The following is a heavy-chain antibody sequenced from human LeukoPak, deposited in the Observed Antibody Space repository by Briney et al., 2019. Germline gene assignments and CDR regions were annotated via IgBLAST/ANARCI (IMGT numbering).Heavy chain of an antibody. Sequence: ASVKVSCKASGYTFTSYGISWVRQAPGQGLEWMGWISAYNGNTNYAQKLQGRVTMTTDTSTSTAYMELRSLRSDDTVVYYCARVILDPGPRDCWGQGTLVTVSS. D-gene: IGHD1-1*01. CDR2: ISAYNGNT. CDR3: ARVILDPGPRDC. V-gene: IGHV1-18*01. J-gene: IGHJ4*02. CDR1: GYTFTSYG.